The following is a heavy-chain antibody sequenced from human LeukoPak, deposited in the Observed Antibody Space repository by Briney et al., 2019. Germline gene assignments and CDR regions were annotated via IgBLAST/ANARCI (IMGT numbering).Heavy chain of an antibody. J-gene: IGHJ4*02. CDR3: ARDGGAGSSSWYAPPADY. Sequence: GGSLRLSCAASGFTFSSYAMHWVRQAPGKGLEWVAVISYDGSNKYYADSVKGRFTISRDNSKNTLYLQMNSLRAEDTAVYYCARDGGAGSSSWYAPPADYWGQGTLVTVSS. D-gene: IGHD6-13*01. CDR2: ISYDGSNK. CDR1: GFTFSSYA. V-gene: IGHV3-30-3*01.